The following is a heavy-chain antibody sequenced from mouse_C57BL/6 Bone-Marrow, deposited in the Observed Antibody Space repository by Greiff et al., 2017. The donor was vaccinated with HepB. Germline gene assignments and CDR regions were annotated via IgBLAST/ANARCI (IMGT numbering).Heavy chain of an antibody. Sequence: QVQLQQSGAELVRPGASVTLSCKASGYTFTDYEMHWVKQTPVHGLEWIGAIDPETGGTAYNQKFKGKAILTADKSSSTAYMELRSLTSEDSAVYYCTYGYDYYAMDYWGQGTSVTVSS. D-gene: IGHD2-2*01. J-gene: IGHJ4*01. V-gene: IGHV1-15*01. CDR2: IDPETGGT. CDR3: TYGYDYYAMDY. CDR1: GYTFTDYE.